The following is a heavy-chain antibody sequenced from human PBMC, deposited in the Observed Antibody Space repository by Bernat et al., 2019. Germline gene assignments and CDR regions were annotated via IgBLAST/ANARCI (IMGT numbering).Heavy chain of an antibody. CDR3: ARDQYYYDSSGYYH. J-gene: IGHJ5*02. Sequence: EVQLVESGGGLVQPGGSLRLSCAASGFTFSSYWMSWVRQAPGKGLEGVANIKQDGSEKYYVDSVKGRFTISRDNAKNSLYLQMNSLRAEDTAVYYCARDQYYYDSSGYYHWGQGTLVTVSS. CDR1: GFTFSSYW. D-gene: IGHD3-22*01. V-gene: IGHV3-7*01. CDR2: IKQDGSEK.